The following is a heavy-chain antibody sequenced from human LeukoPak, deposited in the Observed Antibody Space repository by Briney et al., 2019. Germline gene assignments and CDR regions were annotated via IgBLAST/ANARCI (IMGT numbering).Heavy chain of an antibody. Sequence: SETLSLTCAVSGGSISSSNWWSWVRQPPGKGLEWIGSIYYSGITYYNPSLKSRVTISVDTSKNHFSLKLSSVTAADTAVYYCARLSDYGSGNFDYWGQGTLVTVSS. CDR3: ARLSDYGSGNFDY. CDR2: IYYSGIT. D-gene: IGHD3-10*01. CDR1: GGSISSSNW. J-gene: IGHJ4*02. V-gene: IGHV4-39*02.